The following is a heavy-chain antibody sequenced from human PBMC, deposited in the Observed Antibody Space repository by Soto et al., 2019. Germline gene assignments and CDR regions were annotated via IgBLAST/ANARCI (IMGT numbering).Heavy chain of an antibody. J-gene: IGHJ3*02. CDR2: ISGSGGST. D-gene: IGHD3-3*01. Sequence: EVQLLESGGGLVQPGGSLRLSCAASGFTFSSYAMSWVRQAPGKGLEWVSAISGSGGSTYYADSVKGRFTISRDNSKNTLYLQMNSLRAEDTAVYYCANAQYYDFWSGYHDAFDIWGQGTMVTVSS. CDR1: GFTFSSYA. CDR3: ANAQYYDFWSGYHDAFDI. V-gene: IGHV3-23*01.